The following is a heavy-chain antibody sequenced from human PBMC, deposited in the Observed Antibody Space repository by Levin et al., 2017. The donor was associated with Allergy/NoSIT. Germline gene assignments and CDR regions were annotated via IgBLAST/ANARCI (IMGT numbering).Heavy chain of an antibody. Sequence: GDSLKISCAASGFTFINNAMTWVRQAPGKGLEWVSIILYTGATYYADSVRGRFIVSRDNSKNTLFLQMNSLRAEDTAIYYCAKDLHYGSAMDYWGQGALVTVSS. CDR1: GFTFINNA. D-gene: IGHD3-10*01. CDR2: ILYTGAT. J-gene: IGHJ4*02. V-gene: IGHV3-23*01. CDR3: AKDLHYGSAMDY.